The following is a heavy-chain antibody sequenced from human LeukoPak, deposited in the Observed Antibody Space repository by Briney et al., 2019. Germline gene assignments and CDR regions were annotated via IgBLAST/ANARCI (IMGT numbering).Heavy chain of an antibody. J-gene: IGHJ6*02. CDR1: GFTFSSYS. CDR2: ISSSSSYI. V-gene: IGHV3-21*01. D-gene: IGHD3-16*02. Sequence: GGSLRLSCAASGFTFSSYSMNWVRQAPGKGLEWVSSISSSSSYIYYANSVKGRFTISRDNAKNSLYLQMNSLRAEDTAVYYCARDTALGYYYGMDVWGQGTTVTVSS. CDR3: ARDTALGYYYGMDV.